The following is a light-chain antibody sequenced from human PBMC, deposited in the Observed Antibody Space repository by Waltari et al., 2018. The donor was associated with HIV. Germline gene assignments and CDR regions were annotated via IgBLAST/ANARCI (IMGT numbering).Light chain of an antibody. Sequence: DIVLTQSPATLSLSPGERATLSCRASQSVGNYLAWYQQRPGQAPRLLIFDASNRATAIPARFSGSGSETDFTLTISSLEPEDFAVYYCQQRSSWPSITFGQGTRLDI. J-gene: IGKJ5*01. CDR3: QQRSSWPSIT. CDR1: QSVGNY. V-gene: IGKV3-11*01. CDR2: DAS.